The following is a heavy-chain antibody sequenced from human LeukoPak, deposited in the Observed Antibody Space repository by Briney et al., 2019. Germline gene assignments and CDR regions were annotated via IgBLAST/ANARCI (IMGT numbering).Heavy chain of an antibody. D-gene: IGHD1-26*01. J-gene: IGHJ4*02. CDR2: ISGSGGGT. CDR1: GFTFSSYA. V-gene: IGHV3-23*01. Sequence: GGSLRLSCAVSGFTFSSYAMSWVLQAPEKGQEWVATISGSGGGTYYADSVKGRFTISRDDSKNTLYLQMNSLRAEDTAVYYCVKDLGRYRNNCFDYWGQGTLVTVSS. CDR3: VKDLGRYRNNCFDY.